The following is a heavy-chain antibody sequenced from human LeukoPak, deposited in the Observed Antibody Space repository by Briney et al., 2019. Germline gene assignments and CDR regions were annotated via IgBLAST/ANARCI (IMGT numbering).Heavy chain of an antibody. CDR3: ARDPRGDFWSGYRDY. D-gene: IGHD3-3*01. Sequence: ASVKVSCKASGYTFTGYYMHWVRQAPGQGLEWMGRINPNSRGTNYAQKFKGRVTMTRDTSISTAYMELSRLRSDDTAVYYCARDPRGDFWSGYRDYWGQGTLVTVSS. CDR1: GYTFTGYY. J-gene: IGHJ4*02. CDR2: INPNSRGT. V-gene: IGHV1-2*06.